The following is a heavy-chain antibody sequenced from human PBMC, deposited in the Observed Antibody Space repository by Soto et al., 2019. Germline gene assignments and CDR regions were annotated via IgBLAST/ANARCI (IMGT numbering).Heavy chain of an antibody. D-gene: IGHD3-9*01. J-gene: IGHJ3*02. CDR1: GGSISSSSYY. V-gene: IGHV4-39*01. CDR3: ARAYYDILTGYYDAFDI. Sequence: LQLQESGPGLVKLSETLSLTCTVSGGSISSSSYYWGWIRQPPGKGLEWIGSIYYSGSTYYNPSLKSRVTISVDTSKNQFSLKLSSVTAADTAVYYCARAYYDILTGYYDAFDIWGQGTMVTVSS. CDR2: IYYSGST.